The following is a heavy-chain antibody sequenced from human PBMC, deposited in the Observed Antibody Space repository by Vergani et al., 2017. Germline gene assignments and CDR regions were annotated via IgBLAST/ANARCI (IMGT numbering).Heavy chain of an antibody. D-gene: IGHD6-13*01. CDR2: ISGSGGST. Sequence: EVQLLESGGGLVQPGGSLRLSCAASGFTFSSYAMSWVRQAPGKGLEWVSAISGSGGSTYYADSVKGRFTISRDNSKNTLYLQMNSLRAEDTAVYYCAEGSKGSSWYTPNDYWGQGTLVTVSS. V-gene: IGHV3-23*01. J-gene: IGHJ4*02. CDR3: AEGSKGSSWYTPNDY. CDR1: GFTFSSYA.